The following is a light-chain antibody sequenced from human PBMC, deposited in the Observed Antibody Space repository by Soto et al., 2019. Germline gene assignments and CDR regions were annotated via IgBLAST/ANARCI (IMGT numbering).Light chain of an antibody. CDR2: GNS. CDR1: SSNIGAGYD. CDR3: QAYDSSLPGSV. V-gene: IGLV1-40*01. Sequence: QSVLTQPPSVSGAPGQRVTISCTGSSSNIGAGYDVHWYQQLPGTAPKLLIYGNSNRPSGVPDRFSGSKSGSSASLAITGLHALDEADYYSQAYDSSLPGSVFGGGTKVTVL. J-gene: IGLJ2*01.